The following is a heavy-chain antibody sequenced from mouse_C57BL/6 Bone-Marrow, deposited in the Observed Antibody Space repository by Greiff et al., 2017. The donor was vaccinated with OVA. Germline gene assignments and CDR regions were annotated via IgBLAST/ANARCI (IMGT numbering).Heavy chain of an antibody. CDR3: TSFYYDYDVGWYFDV. CDR2: IYPGTSDT. V-gene: IGHV1-5*01. D-gene: IGHD2-4*01. CDR1: GYTFTSYW. Sequence: EVQLQQSGTVLARPGASVKMSCKTSGYTFTSYWMHWVKQRPGQGLEWIGAIYPGTSDTSYNQKFKGKAKLTAVTSASTAYMELSSLTNEDSAVYYCTSFYYDYDVGWYFDVWGTGTTVTGSS. J-gene: IGHJ1*03.